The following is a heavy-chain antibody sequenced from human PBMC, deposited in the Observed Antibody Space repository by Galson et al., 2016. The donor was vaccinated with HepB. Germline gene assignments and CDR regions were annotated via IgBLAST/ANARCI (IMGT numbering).Heavy chain of an antibody. Sequence: LRLSCAASGFTFRNYALSWVRRAPGKGLEWVSHIDGPTPNTHYADSVRGRFSIYRDNSRDTLYLQMASLTAEDSAIYYCTTWLSHHFDYWGQGTRVTVSS. J-gene: IGHJ4*02. CDR2: IDGPTPNT. D-gene: IGHD6-19*01. V-gene: IGHV3-23*01. CDR3: TTWLSHHFDY. CDR1: GFTFRNYA.